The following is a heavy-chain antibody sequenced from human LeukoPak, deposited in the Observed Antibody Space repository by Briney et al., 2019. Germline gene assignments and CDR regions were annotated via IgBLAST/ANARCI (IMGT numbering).Heavy chain of an antibody. CDR2: IRSKAYGGTT. V-gene: IGHV3-49*03. CDR1: GFTFGDYA. J-gene: IGHJ4*02. D-gene: IGHD3-22*01. Sequence: GGSLRLSCTASGFTFGDYAMSWFRQAPGKGLEWVGFIRSKAYGGTTEYAASVKGRFTISRDDSKSIAYLQMNSLKTEDTAVYYCTREGTSGYFHYFDYWGQGTLVTVSS. CDR3: TREGTSGYFHYFDY.